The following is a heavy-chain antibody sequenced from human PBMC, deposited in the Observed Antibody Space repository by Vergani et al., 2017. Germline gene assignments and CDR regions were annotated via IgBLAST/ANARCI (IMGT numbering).Heavy chain of an antibody. J-gene: IGHJ4*02. CDR1: NSSINSNYY. CDR2: VSHSGST. Sequence: QVQLQESGPGLVQPAETLSLTCVVSNSSINSNYYWGWIRPSPGKRLGWIGSVSHSGSTFSNPSLKSRVTISVDKSKKLISLILNSVTAADTAVYYCVRDAINYDVLTGYYIGLDSWGQGTLVTVSS. CDR3: VRDAINYDVLTGYYIGLDS. V-gene: IGHV4-38-2*01. D-gene: IGHD3-9*01.